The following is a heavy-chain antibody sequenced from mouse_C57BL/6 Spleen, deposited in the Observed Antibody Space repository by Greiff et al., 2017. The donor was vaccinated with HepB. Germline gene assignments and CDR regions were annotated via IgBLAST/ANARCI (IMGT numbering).Heavy chain of an antibody. CDR3: TTNYGSSYFDY. D-gene: IGHD1-1*01. CDR1: GFNIKDYY. J-gene: IGHJ2*01. Sequence: VQLQQSGAELVRPGASVKLSCTASGFNIKDYYMHWVKQRPEQGLEWIGRIDPEDGDTEYAPKFQGKATMTADTSSNTAYLQPSSLTSEDTAVYYCTTNYGSSYFDYWGQGTTLTVSS. V-gene: IGHV14-1*01. CDR2: IDPEDGDT.